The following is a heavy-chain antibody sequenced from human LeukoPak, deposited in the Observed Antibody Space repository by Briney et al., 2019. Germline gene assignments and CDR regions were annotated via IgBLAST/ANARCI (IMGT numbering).Heavy chain of an antibody. CDR1: GYTFTSCG. D-gene: IGHD6-19*01. CDR2: ISAYNGNT. Sequence: ASVKVSCKASGYTFTSCGISWVRQAPGQGLEWMGWISAYNGNTNYAQKLQGRVTMTTDTSTSTAYMELRSLRSDDTAVYYCAREIYGVVAVDYYFDYWGQGTLVTVSS. J-gene: IGHJ4*02. V-gene: IGHV1-18*01. CDR3: AREIYGVVAVDYYFDY.